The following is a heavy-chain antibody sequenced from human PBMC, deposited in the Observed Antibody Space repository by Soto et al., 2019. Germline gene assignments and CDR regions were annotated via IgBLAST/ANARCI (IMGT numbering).Heavy chain of an antibody. J-gene: IGHJ5*02. CDR1: GYSISSSNW. Sequence: SETLSLTCAVSGYSISSSNWWGWIRQPPGKGLEWIGYIYYSGTTYYNPSLKSRVTISVDTSKNQFSLKLSSVTAADTAVYYCARHYDILTGYYWAWFDPWGQGTLVTVSS. CDR3: ARHYDILTGYYWAWFDP. V-gene: IGHV4-28*01. CDR2: IYYSGTT. D-gene: IGHD3-9*01.